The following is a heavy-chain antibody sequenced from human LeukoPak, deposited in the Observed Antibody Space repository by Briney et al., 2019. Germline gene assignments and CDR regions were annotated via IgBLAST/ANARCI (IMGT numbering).Heavy chain of an antibody. CDR3: ARDRPYYYDSSGYSPDAFDI. Sequence: GRSLRLSCAASGFTFSSYAMHWVRQAPGKGLEWVAVISYDGSNKYYADSVKGRFTTSRDNSKNTLYLQMNSLRAEDTAVYYCARDRPYYYDSSGYSPDAFDIWGQGTMVTVSS. D-gene: IGHD3-22*01. J-gene: IGHJ3*02. CDR1: GFTFSSYA. CDR2: ISYDGSNK. V-gene: IGHV3-30*04.